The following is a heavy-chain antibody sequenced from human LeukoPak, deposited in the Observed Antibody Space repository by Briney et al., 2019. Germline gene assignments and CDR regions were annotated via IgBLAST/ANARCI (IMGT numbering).Heavy chain of an antibody. J-gene: IGHJ6*02. D-gene: IGHD4-17*01. CDR3: AREDYGRSRYYYGMDV. CDR2: IYSGGST. Sequence: GGSLRLSCAASGFTVSSNYMSWVRQAPGKGLEWVSVIYSGGSTYYADSVKGRFTISRDNSKNTLYLHMNSLRAEDTAVYYCAREDYGRSRYYYGMDVWGQGTTVTVSS. CDR1: GFTVSSNY. V-gene: IGHV3-66*01.